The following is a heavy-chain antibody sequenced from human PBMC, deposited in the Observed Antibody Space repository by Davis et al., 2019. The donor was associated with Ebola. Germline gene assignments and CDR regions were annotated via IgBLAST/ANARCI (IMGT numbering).Heavy chain of an antibody. J-gene: IGHJ6*02. CDR1: GFMFSSCG. V-gene: IGHV4-34*01. D-gene: IGHD2-8*02. Sequence: MPGGSLRLSCAASGFMFSSCGMNWVRQPPGKGLEWIGEINHSGSTNYNPSLKSRVTISVDTSKNQFSLKLSSVTAADTAVYYCARVHVLVVYATRYYYYYGMDVWGQGTTVTVSS. CDR2: INHSGST. CDR3: ARVHVLVVYATRYYYYYGMDV.